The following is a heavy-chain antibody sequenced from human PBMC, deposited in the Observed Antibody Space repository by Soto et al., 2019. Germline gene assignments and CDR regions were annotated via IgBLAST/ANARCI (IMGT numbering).Heavy chain of an antibody. V-gene: IGHV3-74*02. J-gene: IGHJ4*02. CDR3: VRTSVVVAAATREDY. CDR2: INSDGSST. Sequence: EVQLVESGGGLVQPGGSLRLSCAAAGFTFSSYWMHWVRQAPGKGLVWVSRINSDGSSTSYADSVKGLFTISRDNAKNTLYLQMNSLTAEYTAVYYCVRTSVVVAAATREDYWGQGTLVTVSS. CDR1: GFTFSSYW. D-gene: IGHD2-15*01.